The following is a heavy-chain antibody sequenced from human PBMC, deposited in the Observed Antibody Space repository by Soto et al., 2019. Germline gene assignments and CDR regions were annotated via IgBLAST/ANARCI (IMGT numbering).Heavy chain of an antibody. D-gene: IGHD3-10*02. CDR3: ARAPYVTPNGRYFDL. Sequence: QVQLQESGPGLVKPSETLSLTCTVSGGSINSYSWSWIRQPPGNGLEWTGYIYYRGSTNYNPSLKGRVTISVDTSKNKCSLKLSSATAADTAVYYCARAPYVTPNGRYFDLWGRGTLVTVSS. CDR2: IYYRGST. V-gene: IGHV4-59*01. CDR1: GGSINSYS. J-gene: IGHJ2*01.